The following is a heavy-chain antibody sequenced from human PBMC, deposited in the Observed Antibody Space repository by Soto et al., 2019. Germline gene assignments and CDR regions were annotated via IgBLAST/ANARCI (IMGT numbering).Heavy chain of an antibody. CDR3: ARVTSYYDILGSANYDYMDV. V-gene: IGHV3-21*01. D-gene: IGHD3-9*01. CDR1: GFTFSSYS. Sequence: EVQLVESGGGLVKPGGSLRLSCAASGFTFSSYSMNWVRQAPGKGLEWVSSISSSSSYIYYADSVKGRFTISRDNAKNSLYLQMNSLRAEDTAVYYCARVTSYYDILGSANYDYMDVWGKGTTVTVSS. CDR2: ISSSSSYI. J-gene: IGHJ6*03.